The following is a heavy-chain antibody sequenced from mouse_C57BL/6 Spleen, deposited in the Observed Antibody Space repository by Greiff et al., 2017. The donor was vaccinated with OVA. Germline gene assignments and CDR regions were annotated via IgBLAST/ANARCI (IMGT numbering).Heavy chain of an antibody. J-gene: IGHJ3*01. CDR3: ARTNSGNWFAY. CDR1: GYTFTSYW. Sequence: VQLQQPGAELVMPGASVKLSCKASGYTFTSYWMHWVKQRPGQGLEWIGEIDPSDSYTNYNQKFKGKSTLTVDKSSSTAYMQLSSLTSEDSAVYYCARTNSGNWFAYWGQGTLVTVSA. CDR2: IDPSDSYT. V-gene: IGHV1-69*01. D-gene: IGHD4-1*01.